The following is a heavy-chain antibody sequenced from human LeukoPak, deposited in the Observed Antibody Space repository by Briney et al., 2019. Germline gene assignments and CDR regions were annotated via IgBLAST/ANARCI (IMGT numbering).Heavy chain of an antibody. D-gene: IGHD3-22*01. CDR3: ARDLLGYYDSSGYLRPFDY. V-gene: IGHV3-21*01. Sequence: GGSLRLSCAASGFTFSSYSMNWVRQAPGKGLEWVSSISSSSSYIYYADSVKGRFTISRDNAKNSLYLQMNSLRAEDTAVYYCARDLLGYYDSSGYLRPFDYWGQGTLVTVSS. CDR2: ISSSSSYI. CDR1: GFTFSSYS. J-gene: IGHJ4*02.